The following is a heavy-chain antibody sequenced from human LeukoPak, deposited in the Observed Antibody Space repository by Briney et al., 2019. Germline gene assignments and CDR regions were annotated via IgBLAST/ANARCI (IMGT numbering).Heavy chain of an antibody. CDR1: GFTISSNH. CDR3: ARAINYCFDY. V-gene: IGHV3-53*01. Sequence: GGSLRLSCTASGFTISSNHMNWVRQAPGKGLEWVSIIFSGGTTYYADSVKGRFTISRDNSKDTLYLQMNSLSTEDTATYYCARAINYCFDYWGQGTLVTVSS. J-gene: IGHJ4*02. D-gene: IGHD5-12*01. CDR2: IFSGGTT.